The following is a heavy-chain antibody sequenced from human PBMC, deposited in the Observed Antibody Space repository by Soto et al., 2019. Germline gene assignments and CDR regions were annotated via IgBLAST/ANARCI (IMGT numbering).Heavy chain of an antibody. CDR1: GFTFSSYA. V-gene: IGHV3-30-3*01. CDR2: ISYDGSNK. D-gene: IGHD1-26*01. Sequence: QVQLVESGGGVVQPGRSLRLSCAASGFTFSSYAMHWVRQAPGKGLEWVAVISYDGSNKYYADSVKGRFTISRDNSKNTRYLQMNSMRAEDTAVYYCARVEVGATTGYFDYWGQGTLVTVSS. CDR3: ARVEVGATTGYFDY. J-gene: IGHJ4*02.